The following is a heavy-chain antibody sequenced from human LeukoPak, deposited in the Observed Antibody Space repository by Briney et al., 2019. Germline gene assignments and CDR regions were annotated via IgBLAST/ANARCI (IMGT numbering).Heavy chain of an antibody. Sequence: GASVKVSCKASGGTFSSYAISWVRQAPGQGLEWMGGIIPIFGTANYAQKFQSRVTITTDESTSTAYMELSSLRSEDTAVYYCASSLIVVVPAAFDYWGQGTLVTVSS. CDR1: GGTFSSYA. CDR2: IIPIFGTA. V-gene: IGHV1-69*05. D-gene: IGHD2-2*01. J-gene: IGHJ4*02. CDR3: ASSLIVVVPAAFDY.